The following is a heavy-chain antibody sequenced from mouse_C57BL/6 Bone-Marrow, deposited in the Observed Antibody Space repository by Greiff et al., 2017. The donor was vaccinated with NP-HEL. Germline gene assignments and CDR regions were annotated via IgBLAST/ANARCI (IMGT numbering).Heavy chain of an antibody. CDR2: IYYSGTI. V-gene: IGHV3-5*01. CDR3: ARLYYGSSYWYFDV. D-gene: IGHD1-1*01. J-gene: IGHJ1*03. Sequence: EVKLMESGPGLVKPSQTVFLTCTVTGISITTGNYRWSWIRQFPGNKLEWIGYIYYSGTITYNPTPTSRTTSTRDTPKNQFFLEMNSLTAEDTATYYCARLYYGSSYWYFDVWGTGTTVTVSS. CDR1: GISITTGNYR.